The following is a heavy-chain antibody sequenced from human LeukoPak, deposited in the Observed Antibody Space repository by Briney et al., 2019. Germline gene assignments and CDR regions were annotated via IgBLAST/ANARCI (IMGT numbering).Heavy chain of an antibody. Sequence: SSDTLSLTCTLSGDSISGIYGSCIRQAAGKGREWIRHIYTSGSTNYNPSLKSRVTMSVDMSKTQFSLKLRSVTAADTAVYFCARLTGYMIEDYFDYWGQGTLVTVSS. CDR1: GDSISGIY. CDR3: ARLTGYMIEDYFDY. J-gene: IGHJ4*02. V-gene: IGHV4-4*07. CDR2: IYTSGST. D-gene: IGHD3-22*01.